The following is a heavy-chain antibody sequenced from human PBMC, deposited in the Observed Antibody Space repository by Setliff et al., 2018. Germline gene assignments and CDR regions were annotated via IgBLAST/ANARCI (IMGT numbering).Heavy chain of an antibody. J-gene: IGHJ6*03. CDR2: IYPGDSDT. Sequence: PGESLKISCKGSGYSFTSYWIAWVRQMPGKGLEWMGIIYPGDSDTRYSPSFQGQVTISADKSISTAFLQWSSLKASDTAMYYCARQNYNFWSGYYTPHYYYYYMDVWGKGTTVTVSS. CDR1: GYSFTSYW. CDR3: ARQNYNFWSGYYTPHYYYYYMDV. D-gene: IGHD3-3*01. V-gene: IGHV5-51*01.